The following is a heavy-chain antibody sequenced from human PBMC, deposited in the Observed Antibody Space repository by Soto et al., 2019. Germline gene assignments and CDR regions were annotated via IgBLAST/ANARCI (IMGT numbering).Heavy chain of an antibody. CDR1: GGSFSGYY. Sequence: SETLSLTCAVYGGSFSGYYWSLIRQPPGKGLEWIGEINHSGSTNYNPSLKSRVTISVDTSKNQFSLKLSSVTAADTVVYYCARGKRSVRHYYGSGSYYKGGSYYYYMDVWGKGTTVTVSS. V-gene: IGHV4-34*01. CDR2: INHSGST. J-gene: IGHJ6*03. D-gene: IGHD3-10*01. CDR3: ARGKRSVRHYYGSGSYYKGGSYYYYMDV.